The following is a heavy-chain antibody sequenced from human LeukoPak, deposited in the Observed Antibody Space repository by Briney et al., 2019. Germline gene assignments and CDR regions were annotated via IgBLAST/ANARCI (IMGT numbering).Heavy chain of an antibody. V-gene: IGHV3-23*01. CDR1: GFTFSSYA. CDR2: ISGSGGST. Sequence: GGSLRLSCAASGFTFSSYAMSWVRQAPGKGLEWVSAISGSGGSTYYADSVKGRFTISRDNSKNTLYLQMNSLRAEDTAVYYCAKDQAPLLWFGELQHDAFDIWGQGTMVTVSS. CDR3: AKDQAPLLWFGELQHDAFDI. J-gene: IGHJ3*02. D-gene: IGHD3-10*01.